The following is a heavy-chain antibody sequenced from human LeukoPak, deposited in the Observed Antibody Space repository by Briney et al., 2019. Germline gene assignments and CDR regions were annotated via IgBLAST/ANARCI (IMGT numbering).Heavy chain of an antibody. Sequence: GGSLRLSCAASGFTFDDYAMHWVRQAPGKGLEWVSGIGWNSGSIGYADSVKGRFTISRDNAKNSLYLQMNSLRAEDTALYFCARELRGTVAGAQFDYWGQGTLVTVSS. CDR1: GFTFDDYA. V-gene: IGHV3-9*01. J-gene: IGHJ4*02. CDR2: IGWNSGSI. D-gene: IGHD6-19*01. CDR3: ARELRGTVAGAQFDY.